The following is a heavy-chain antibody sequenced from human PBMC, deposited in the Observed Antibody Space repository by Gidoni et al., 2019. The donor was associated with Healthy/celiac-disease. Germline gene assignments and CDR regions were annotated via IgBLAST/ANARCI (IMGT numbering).Heavy chain of an antibody. CDR2: IKSKTDGGTT. J-gene: IGHJ4*02. D-gene: IGHD5-12*01. CDR1: GFTFSKAW. Sequence: EVQLVESGGGLVQPGGSLRLSCSASGFTFSKAWMSWVRQAPGKGLEWVGRIKSKTDGGTTDYAAPVKGRFTISRDDSKNTLYLQMNSLKTEDTAVYYCTYTRDGYNVYYFDYWGQGTLVTVSS. V-gene: IGHV3-15*01. CDR3: TYTRDGYNVYYFDY.